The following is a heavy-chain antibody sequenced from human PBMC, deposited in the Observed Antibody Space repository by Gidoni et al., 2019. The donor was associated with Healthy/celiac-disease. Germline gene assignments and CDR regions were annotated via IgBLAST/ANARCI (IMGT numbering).Heavy chain of an antibody. V-gene: IGHV4-34*01. CDR3: ARAAGGWSFDY. Sequence: QVQLQQWGAGLLKPSETLSLTCAVYGGSFSGYYWSWIRQPPGKGLEWIGEINHSGSTNYNPSLKSRVTISVDTSKNQFSLKLSSVTAADTAVYYCARAAGGWSFDYWGQGTLVTVSS. D-gene: IGHD6-19*01. J-gene: IGHJ4*02. CDR1: GGSFSGYY. CDR2: INHSGST.